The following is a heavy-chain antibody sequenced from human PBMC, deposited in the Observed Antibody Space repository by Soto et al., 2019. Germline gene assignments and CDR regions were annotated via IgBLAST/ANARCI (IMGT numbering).Heavy chain of an antibody. J-gene: IGHJ4*02. CDR3: ARHVRWSGSSRCLDY. CDR1: GGSISSSSYY. V-gene: IGHV4-39*01. D-gene: IGHD1-26*01. CDR2: IYYSGST. Sequence: SETLPLTCTVSGGSISSSSYYLGWIRQPPGKGLEWIGSIYYSGSTYYNPSLKSRVTISVDTSKNQFSLKLSSVTAADTAVYYCARHVRWSGSSRCLDYWGQGTLVTVS.